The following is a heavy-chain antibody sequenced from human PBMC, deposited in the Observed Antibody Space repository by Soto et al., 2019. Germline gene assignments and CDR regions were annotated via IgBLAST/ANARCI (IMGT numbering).Heavy chain of an antibody. J-gene: IGHJ4*02. V-gene: IGHV4-30-2*01. CDR3: ARAGGLGAVAVDY. Sequence: QLQLQESGSGLVKPSQTLSLTCAVSGGSISSGGYSWSWIRQPPGKGLEWIGYIYHSGITYYNPSLESRVTISVDRSKNQFSLKLSSVTAADTAVYYCARAGGLGAVAVDYWGQGTLVTVSS. CDR1: GGSISSGGYS. CDR2: IYHSGIT. D-gene: IGHD6-19*01.